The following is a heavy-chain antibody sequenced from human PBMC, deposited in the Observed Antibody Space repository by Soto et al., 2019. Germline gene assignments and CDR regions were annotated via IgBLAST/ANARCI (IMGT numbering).Heavy chain of an antibody. Sequence: GASVKVSCKASGYTFTSYDINWVRQATGQRLEWMGWMNPDNGNTKYSQKFQGRVTITRDTSASTAYMELSSLRSEDTAVYYCARGITLPTPLEYWGQGTLVTVSS. CDR1: GYTFTSYD. D-gene: IGHD1-20*01. J-gene: IGHJ4*02. CDR3: ARGITLPTPLEY. CDR2: MNPDNGNT. V-gene: IGHV1-3*01.